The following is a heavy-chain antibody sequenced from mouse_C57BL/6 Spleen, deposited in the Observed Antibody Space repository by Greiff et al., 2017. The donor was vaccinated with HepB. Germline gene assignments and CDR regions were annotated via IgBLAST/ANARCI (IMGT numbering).Heavy chain of an antibody. CDR2: ISGGGGNT. J-gene: IGHJ2*01. V-gene: IGHV5-9*01. D-gene: IGHD1-1*01. CDR1: GFTFSSYT. CDR3: ARHKDYGSSYFDY. Sequence: EVKLLESGGGLVKPGGSLKLSCAASGFTFSSYTMSWVRQTPAKRLEWVATISGGGGNTYYPDSVKGRFTISRDNAKNTLYLQMSSLRSEDTALYYCARHKDYGSSYFDYWGQGTTLTVSS.